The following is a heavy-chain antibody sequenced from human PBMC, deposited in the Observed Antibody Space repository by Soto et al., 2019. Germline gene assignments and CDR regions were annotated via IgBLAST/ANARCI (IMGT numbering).Heavy chain of an antibody. D-gene: IGHD6-6*01. CDR1: GFTFSSYG. CDR3: ARDGGSSSRAGAFDI. V-gene: IGHV3-33*01. CDR2: IWYDGSNK. J-gene: IGHJ3*02. Sequence: QVQLVESGGGVVQPGRSLRLSCAASGFTFSSYGMHWVRQAPGKGLEWVAVIWYDGSNKYYADSVKGRFTISRDNSKNTLYLQMNSLRAEDTAVYYCARDGGSSSRAGAFDIWGQGTMVTVSS.